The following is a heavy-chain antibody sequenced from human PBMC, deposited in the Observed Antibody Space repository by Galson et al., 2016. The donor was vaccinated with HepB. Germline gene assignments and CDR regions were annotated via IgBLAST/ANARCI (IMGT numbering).Heavy chain of an antibody. CDR1: GFTLSSYW. D-gene: IGHD3-3*01. J-gene: IGHJ6*03. CDR2: INSDGSST. V-gene: IGHV3-74*01. Sequence: SLRLSCAASGFTLSSYWMHWVRQAPGKGLEWVSRINSDGSSTSYADSVKGRFTISRDNTKHTLYLQMNSLRAEDTAVYYCARGQHKTTFGVTINNHYYMDVWGKGTTVTVSS. CDR3: ARGQHKTTFGVTINNHYYMDV.